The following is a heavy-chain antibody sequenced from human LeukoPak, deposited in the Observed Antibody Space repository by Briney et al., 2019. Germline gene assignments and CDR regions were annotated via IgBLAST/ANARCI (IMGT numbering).Heavy chain of an antibody. CDR3: AKDGIRHAFDI. CDR2: ISYDGSNK. V-gene: IGHV3-30*18. CDR1: GFTFSSYG. D-gene: IGHD1-26*01. Sequence: PGGSLRLSCAASGFTFSSYGMHWVRQAPGKGLEWVAVISYDGSNKYYADSVKGRFTISRDNSKNTLYLQMNGLRAEDTAVYYCAKDGIRHAFDIWGQGTMVTVSS. J-gene: IGHJ3*02.